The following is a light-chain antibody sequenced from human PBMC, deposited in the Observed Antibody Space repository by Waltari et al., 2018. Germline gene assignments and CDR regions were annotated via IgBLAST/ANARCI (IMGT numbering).Light chain of an antibody. CDR2: DAS. CDR3: QQRGNLPET. J-gene: IGKJ2*01. CDR1: QNVNSF. Sequence: EIVLTQSPGTLSLSPGDRATLSCRASQNVNSFLAWYQQKRGQAPRLLIYDASKRATGIPDRISGRGSGTDFTLTISSLEPEDFAIYYCQQRGNLPETFGRGTRVEMK. V-gene: IGKV3-11*01.